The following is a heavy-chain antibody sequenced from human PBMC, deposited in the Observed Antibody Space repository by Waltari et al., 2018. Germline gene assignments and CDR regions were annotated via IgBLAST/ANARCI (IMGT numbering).Heavy chain of an antibody. CDR3: ATGRITFGGVIPRSGGFDY. V-gene: IGHV1-24*01. CDR1: GYTLTELS. Sequence: QVQLVQSGAEVKKPGASVKVSCKVAGYTLTELSMHWVRQAPGKGLEWMGGFDTEDGETIYAQKFQGRVTMTEDTSTDTAYMELSSLRSEDTAVYYCATGRITFGGVIPRSGGFDYWGQGTLVTVSS. CDR2: FDTEDGET. D-gene: IGHD3-16*02. J-gene: IGHJ4*02.